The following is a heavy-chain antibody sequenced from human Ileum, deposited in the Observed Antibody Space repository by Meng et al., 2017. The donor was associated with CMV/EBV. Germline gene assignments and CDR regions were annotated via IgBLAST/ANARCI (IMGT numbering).Heavy chain of an antibody. CDR2: INQCGSS. J-gene: IGHJ4*02. CDR1: GGSFSECH. V-gene: IGHV4-34*01. D-gene: IGHD3-3*01. CDR3: ARASPQRRFLSY. Sequence: QAQLQQRGAGLLKPSETLSLMFAVYGGSFSECHWSWIRQPPGKGLEWIGEINQCGSSNYNPSLKSRVTISVDRSRNQVSLKLTSVTAADTAVYYCARASPQRRFLSYWGQGTLVTVSS.